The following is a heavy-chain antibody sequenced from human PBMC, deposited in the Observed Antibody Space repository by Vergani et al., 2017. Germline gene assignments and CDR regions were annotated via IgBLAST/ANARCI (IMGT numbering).Heavy chain of an antibody. J-gene: IGHJ4*02. CDR2: IRPKTDGETT. Sequence: EVQLLESGGNLIQPGGSLRLSCGASGFTFSSAWMSWVRQAPGKGLEWVARIRPKTDGETTDYAAPVKGRFTISRDDSKNTLYLQMNSLKTEDTAVYYCAKDQAVTHYFDYWGQGTLVTVSS. CDR1: GFTFSSAW. CDR3: AKDQAVTHYFDY. V-gene: IGHV3-15*01. D-gene: IGHD6-19*01.